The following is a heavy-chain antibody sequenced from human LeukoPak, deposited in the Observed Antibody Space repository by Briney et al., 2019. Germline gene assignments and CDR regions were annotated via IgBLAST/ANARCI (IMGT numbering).Heavy chain of an antibody. D-gene: IGHD3-22*01. CDR3: ARDQYYYDSSGKYYMDV. V-gene: IGHV4-39*07. CDR1: SGSISTSNYY. CDR2: IFYSGST. Sequence: SETLSLTCTVSSGSISTSNYYWGWVRQPPGKALEWIGNIFYSGSTYYNPSLKSRVTMSVDTSKNQFSLKLSSVTAADTAVYYCARDQYYYDSSGKYYMDVWGKGTTVTISS. J-gene: IGHJ6*03.